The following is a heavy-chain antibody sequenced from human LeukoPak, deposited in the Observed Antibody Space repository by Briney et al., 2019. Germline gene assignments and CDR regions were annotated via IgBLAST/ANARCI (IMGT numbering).Heavy chain of an antibody. D-gene: IGHD6-19*01. J-gene: IGHJ4*02. CDR1: GFTFGDYA. V-gene: IGHV3-49*03. CDR2: IRSKAYGGTT. Sequence: GGSLRPSCTASGFTFGDYAMSWFRQAPGKGLEWVGFIRSKAYGGTTEYAASVKGRFTISRDDSKSIAYLQMNSLKTEDTAVYYCTRENHSSGWYIMDYWGQGTLVTVSS. CDR3: TRENHSSGWYIMDY.